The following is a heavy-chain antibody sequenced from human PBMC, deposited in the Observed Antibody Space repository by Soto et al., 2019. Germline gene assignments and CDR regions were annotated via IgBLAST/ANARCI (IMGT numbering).Heavy chain of an antibody. V-gene: IGHV3-23*01. CDR2: IRGNGAST. CDR1: GFTFSPYA. D-gene: IGHD2-15*01. J-gene: IGHJ4*02. CDR3: AKGLAGGSWYGIHY. Sequence: GGSLRLSCAASGFTFSPYAMTWVRQAPGKGLEWVSTIRGNGASTNYADSVKGRFTLSRDNSRNTLYLQMNSLRAEDTAVYFCAKGLAGGSWYGIHYWGQGTLVTVSS.